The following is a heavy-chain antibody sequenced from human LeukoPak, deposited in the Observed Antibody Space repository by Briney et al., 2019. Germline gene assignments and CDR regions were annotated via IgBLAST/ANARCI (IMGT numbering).Heavy chain of an antibody. Sequence: SETLSLTCTVSGASISSYYWSWIRQPPGKGLQWIGYIYYSGSTNYNPSLKSRVTISVDTSKNQFSLKLSSVTAADTAVYYCARELRYPDNWFDPWGQGTLVTVSS. V-gene: IGHV4-59*01. D-gene: IGHD3-9*01. J-gene: IGHJ5*02. CDR2: IYYSGST. CDR3: ARELRYPDNWFDP. CDR1: GASISSYY.